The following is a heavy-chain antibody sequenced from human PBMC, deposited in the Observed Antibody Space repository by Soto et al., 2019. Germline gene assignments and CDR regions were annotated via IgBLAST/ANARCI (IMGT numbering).Heavy chain of an antibody. Sequence: PGGSLRLSCAASGFTVSSTYMSWVRQAPGKGLEWVSLIYSGGSTYYADSAKGRFTISRDNSKNTLYLQMNSLRAEDTAVYYCERVTYYYDSSGSWAYDAFDIWGQGTMVTVSS. J-gene: IGHJ3*02. CDR3: ERVTYYYDSSGSWAYDAFDI. CDR2: IYSGGST. D-gene: IGHD3-22*01. V-gene: IGHV3-66*01. CDR1: GFTVSSTY.